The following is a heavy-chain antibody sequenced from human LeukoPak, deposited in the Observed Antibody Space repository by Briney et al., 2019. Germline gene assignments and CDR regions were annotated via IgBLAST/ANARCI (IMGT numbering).Heavy chain of an antibody. Sequence: PGGSLRLSCAASGFTFSNYWMHWVRQAPGKGLEWVANIKQDGSEKYFVDSVKGRFTISRDNAKNSLSLQMNSLRADDTAVYYCAREGMVKSAFDIWGQGTMVTVSS. J-gene: IGHJ3*02. D-gene: IGHD5-18*01. CDR2: IKQDGSEK. V-gene: IGHV3-7*01. CDR3: AREGMVKSAFDI. CDR1: GFTFSNYW.